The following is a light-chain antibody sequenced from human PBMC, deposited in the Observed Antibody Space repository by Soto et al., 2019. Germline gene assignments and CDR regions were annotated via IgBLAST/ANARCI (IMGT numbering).Light chain of an antibody. CDR3: QQYGSSPQT. Sequence: EIVLTQSPGTLSLSPGERATLSCRASQSVSSSYLAWYQQKPGQAPRLLLYGASSRATGIPDRFSGSGSGTDFTLTISRLEPEEFAVYYCQQYGSSPQTFGQGTKVEIK. V-gene: IGKV3-20*01. CDR2: GAS. J-gene: IGKJ1*01. CDR1: QSVSSSY.